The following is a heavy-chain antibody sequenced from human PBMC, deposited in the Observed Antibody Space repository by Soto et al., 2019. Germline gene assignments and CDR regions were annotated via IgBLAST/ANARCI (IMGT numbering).Heavy chain of an antibody. Sequence: GGSLRLSCAASGFPFSVYAMSLVRQSPGKGLEWVSSISASGDSTYYADFVKGRFTISRDNSKNTLFLQLNILGLDDTAVYFCVRRAITATPNWGAFDVWGQGTVVTVSS. D-gene: IGHD1-20*01. V-gene: IGHV3-23*01. CDR1: GFPFSVYA. CDR3: VRRAITATPNWGAFDV. CDR2: ISASGDST. J-gene: IGHJ3*01.